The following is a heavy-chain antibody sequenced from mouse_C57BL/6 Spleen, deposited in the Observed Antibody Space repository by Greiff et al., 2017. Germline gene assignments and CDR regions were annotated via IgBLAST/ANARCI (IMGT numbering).Heavy chain of an antibody. D-gene: IGHD1-1*01. CDR3: AREFITTVVATEYFDG. Sequence: QVQLQQSGPELVKPGASVKISCKASGYAFSSSWMNWVKQRPGKGLEWIGRIYPGDGDTNYNGKFKGKATLTADKSSSTAYMQLSNLPSEDSAVYFCAREFITTVVATEYFDGWGTGTTVTVSS. CDR2: IYPGDGDT. V-gene: IGHV1-82*01. CDR1: GYAFSSSW. J-gene: IGHJ1*03.